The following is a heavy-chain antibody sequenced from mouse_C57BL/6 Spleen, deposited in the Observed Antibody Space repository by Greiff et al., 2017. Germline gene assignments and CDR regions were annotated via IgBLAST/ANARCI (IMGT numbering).Heavy chain of an antibody. CDR1: GYAFSSYW. CDR2: IYPGDGDT. V-gene: IGHV1-80*01. CDR3: ARRTTVVAHYYAMDY. J-gene: IGHJ4*01. D-gene: IGHD1-1*01. Sequence: QVQLQQSGAELVKPGASVKISCKASGYAFSSYWMNWVKQRPGKGLEWIGQIYPGDGDTNYNGKFKGKATLTADKSSSTAYMQLSSLTSEDSAVYFCARRTTVVAHYYAMDYWGQGTSVTVSS.